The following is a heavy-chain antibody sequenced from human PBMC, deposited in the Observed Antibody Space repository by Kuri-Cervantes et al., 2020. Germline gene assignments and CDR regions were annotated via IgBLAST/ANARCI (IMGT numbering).Heavy chain of an antibody. Sequence: SETLSLTCTVSGGSISSYYWSWIRQPPGKGLEWIGYIYYSGSTYYNPSLKSRVTISVDTSKNQFSLKLSSVTAADTAMYYCARERDYGDSGGMFDYWGQGTLVTVSS. CDR2: IYYSGST. J-gene: IGHJ4*02. D-gene: IGHD4-17*01. CDR1: GGSISSYY. V-gene: IGHV4-59*12. CDR3: ARERDYGDSGGMFDY.